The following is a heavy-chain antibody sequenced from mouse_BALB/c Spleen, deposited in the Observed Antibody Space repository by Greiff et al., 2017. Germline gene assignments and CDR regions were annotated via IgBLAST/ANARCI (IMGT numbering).Heavy chain of an antibody. J-gene: IGHJ2*01. D-gene: IGHD2-14*01. CDR3: ARKGYDFDY. Sequence: EVHLVESGGGLVQPGGSLRLSCATSGFTFTDYYMSWVRQPPGKALEWLGFIRNKANGYTTEYSASVKGRFTISRDNSQSILYLQMNTLRAEDSATYYCARKGYDFDYWGQGTTLTVSS. V-gene: IGHV7-3*02. CDR1: GFTFTDYY. CDR2: IRNKANGYTT.